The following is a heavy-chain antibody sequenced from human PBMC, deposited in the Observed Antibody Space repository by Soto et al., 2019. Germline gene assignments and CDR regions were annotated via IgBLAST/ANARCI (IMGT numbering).Heavy chain of an antibody. CDR3: ARDRHTSSSGYFEY. D-gene: IGHD6-6*01. J-gene: IGHJ4*02. V-gene: IGHV3-33*01. CDR1: GFTFSSYG. CDR2: IWYDGNDK. Sequence: PGGSLRLSCAASGFTFSSYGMHWVRQAPGKWLEWVAVIWYDGNDKYYADFVKGRFTISRDNAKNTVSLQMNSLRAEDTAVYYCARDRHTSSSGYFEYWGQGXLVTVYS.